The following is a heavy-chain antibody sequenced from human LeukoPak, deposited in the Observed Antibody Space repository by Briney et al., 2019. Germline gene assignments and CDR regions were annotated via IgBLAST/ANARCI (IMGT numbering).Heavy chain of an antibody. J-gene: IGHJ4*02. D-gene: IGHD3-3*01. Sequence: GGSLRLSCAASGFTFSKTWMSWVRQTPEKGLEWVANIKEDGSAEYYVDSVKGRFTISRDNARNSLYLQMNSLRAGDTAIYYCAKDDDGYYWGQGILVTVSS. CDR1: GFTFSKTW. V-gene: IGHV3-7*04. CDR3: AKDDDGYY. CDR2: IKEDGSAE.